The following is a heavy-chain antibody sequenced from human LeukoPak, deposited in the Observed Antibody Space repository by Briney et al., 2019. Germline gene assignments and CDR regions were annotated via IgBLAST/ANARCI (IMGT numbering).Heavy chain of an antibody. V-gene: IGHV3-7*01. CDR3: ARDGQWLVLNSYYYYGMDV. CDR1: GFTFSSYW. CDR2: IKQDGGEK. J-gene: IGHJ6*02. D-gene: IGHD6-19*01. Sequence: GGSLRLSCAASGFTFSSYWMSWVRQAPGKGLEWVASIKQDGGEKNYVDSGKGRFTISRDNAKSSLYLQMNSLRAEDTAVYYCARDGQWLVLNSYYYYGMDVWGQGTTVTVSS.